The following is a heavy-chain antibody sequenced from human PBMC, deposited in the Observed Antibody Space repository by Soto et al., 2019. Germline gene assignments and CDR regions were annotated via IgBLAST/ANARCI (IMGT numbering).Heavy chain of an antibody. CDR3: GMQYDY. Sequence: LRLSCAASGFTFSKYAMSWVRQAPGKGLEWVSAVNAGGNSTKSADSVKGRFTISRDNSKNTVYLQMNNLRAEDTAIYYCGMQYDYWGQGTLVTVSS. CDR2: VNAGGNST. V-gene: IGHV3-23*01. J-gene: IGHJ4*02. CDR1: GFTFSKYA.